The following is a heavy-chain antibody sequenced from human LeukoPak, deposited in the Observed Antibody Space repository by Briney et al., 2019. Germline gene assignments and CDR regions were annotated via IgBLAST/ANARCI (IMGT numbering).Heavy chain of an antibody. CDR2: INHSGST. J-gene: IGHJ4*02. Sequence: PSETLSLTCAVYGGSFSGYYWSWIRQPPGKGLEWIGEINHSGSTNYNPSLKSRVTISVDTSKNQFSLKLSSVTTADTAVYYCAVLGIAVAGTYFDYWGQGTLVNVSS. CDR1: GGSFSGYY. D-gene: IGHD6-19*01. V-gene: IGHV4-34*01. CDR3: AVLGIAVAGTYFDY.